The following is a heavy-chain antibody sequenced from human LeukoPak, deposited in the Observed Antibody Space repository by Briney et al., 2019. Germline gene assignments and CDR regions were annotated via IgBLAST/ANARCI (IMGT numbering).Heavy chain of an antibody. CDR2: INPSGGST. CDR3: ARQGYYYYYMDV. Sequence: ASVKVSCKASGYTFTSYYMHWVRQAPGQGLEWMGIINPSGGSTSYAQKFQGRVTMTRDMSTSTVYMELSSLRSDDTAVYYCARQGYYYYYMDVWGKGTTVTVSS. CDR1: GYTFTSYY. J-gene: IGHJ6*03. V-gene: IGHV1-46*01.